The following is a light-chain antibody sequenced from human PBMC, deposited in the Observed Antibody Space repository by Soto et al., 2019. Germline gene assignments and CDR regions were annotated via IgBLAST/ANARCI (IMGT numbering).Light chain of an antibody. J-gene: IGKJ1*01. CDR1: QGISSY. Sequence: DIQLTQSPSFLSASVGDRVTITCRASQGISSYLAWYQQKPGKAPKLLIYDASSLESGVPSRFGGSGSGTEFTLTISSLQPDDFATYYCQQYNSYSRTFGQGTKVDIK. CDR3: QQYNSYSRT. V-gene: IGKV1-9*01. CDR2: DAS.